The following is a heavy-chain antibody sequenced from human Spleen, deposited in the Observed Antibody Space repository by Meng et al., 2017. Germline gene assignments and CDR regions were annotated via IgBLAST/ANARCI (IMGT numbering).Heavy chain of an antibody. V-gene: IGHV3-74*01. D-gene: IGHD5-24*01. J-gene: IGHJ4*02. CDR2: INSDGSST. Sequence: GESLKISCAASGFTFSSYEMNWVRQAPGKGLVWVSRINSDGSSTTYADSVKGRFTISRDNAKNTLYLQMNSLRAEDTAVYYCARESRWLKYWGQGTLVTVSS. CDR1: GFTFSSYE. CDR3: ARESRWLKY.